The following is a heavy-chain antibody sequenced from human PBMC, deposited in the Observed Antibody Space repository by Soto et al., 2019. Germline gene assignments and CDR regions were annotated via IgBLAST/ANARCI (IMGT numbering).Heavy chain of an antibody. CDR1: GFTFSVYA. V-gene: IGHV3-23*01. CDR3: AKYSELPYEAYLQQ. CDR2: ISSNGGRT. Sequence: GGSLRLSCAASGFTFSVYAMSGVRQVPGKGLEWVSAISSNGGRTFYADSLRGRFTISRDNSKSALYLQMNNLRAEDTAIYYCAKYSELPYEAYLQQWGQGTLVTVSS. J-gene: IGHJ1*01. D-gene: IGHD1-7*01.